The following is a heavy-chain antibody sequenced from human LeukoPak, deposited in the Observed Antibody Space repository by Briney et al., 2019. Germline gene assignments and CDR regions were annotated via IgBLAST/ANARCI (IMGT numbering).Heavy chain of an antibody. V-gene: IGHV4-4*07. Sequence: KYARGSSNYNPPVQSRVTMSVDTSKNQFSLKLSSVTAADTAVYYCAREGGSYYLDYYYGMDVWGKGTTVTVSS. CDR2: KYARGSS. J-gene: IGHJ6*04. D-gene: IGHD1-26*01. CDR3: AREGGSYYLDYYYGMDV.